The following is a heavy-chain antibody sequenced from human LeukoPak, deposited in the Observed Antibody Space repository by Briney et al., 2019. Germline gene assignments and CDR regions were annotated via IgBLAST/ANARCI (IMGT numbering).Heavy chain of an antibody. CDR1: GFTFISYW. D-gene: IGHD6-13*01. J-gene: IGHJ4*02. CDR2: ISTTSGNI. Sequence: GGSLRLSCAASGFTFISYWLTWVRQAPGKGLEWVAAISTTSGNIYYADSVKGRFTISRDNAKNSLYLQMNSLRAEDTAVYYCARDVFGYSSNWGQGTLVTVSS. CDR3: ARDVFGYSSN. V-gene: IGHV3-21*01.